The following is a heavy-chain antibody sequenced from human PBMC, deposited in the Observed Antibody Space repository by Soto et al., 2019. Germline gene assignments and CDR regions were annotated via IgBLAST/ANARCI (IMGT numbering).Heavy chain of an antibody. CDR1: GGSISNYY. V-gene: IGHV4-59*01. Sequence: SETLPLTCTVSGGSISNYYWSLIRQSPGKGLEWIGYIYYSGSTNYNPSLKSRVTISVDTSKNQFSLKLYSVTAADTAVYYCAREGSIYGPFDYWGQGTLVTVSS. CDR3: AREGSIYGPFDY. D-gene: IGHD5-18*01. CDR2: IYYSGST. J-gene: IGHJ4*02.